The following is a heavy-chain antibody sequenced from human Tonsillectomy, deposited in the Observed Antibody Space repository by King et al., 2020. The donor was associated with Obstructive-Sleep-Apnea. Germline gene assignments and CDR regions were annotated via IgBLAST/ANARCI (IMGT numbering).Heavy chain of an antibody. Sequence: VQLVESGGGVVQPGRSLRLSCAASGFTFSSYGMHWVRQAPGKGLEWVAVISYDGSDKYYADSVKGRFTISRDNSKNTLYLQMNSLRAEDTAVYYCAKERGGYEPFDYWGQGILVTVSS. CDR1: GFTFSSYG. CDR2: ISYDGSDK. V-gene: IGHV3-30*18. CDR3: AKERGGYEPFDY. D-gene: IGHD5-12*01. J-gene: IGHJ4*02.